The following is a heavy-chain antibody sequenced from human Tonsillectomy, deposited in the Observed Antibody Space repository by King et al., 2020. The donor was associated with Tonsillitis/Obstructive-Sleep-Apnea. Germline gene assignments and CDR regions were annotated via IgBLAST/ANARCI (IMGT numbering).Heavy chain of an antibody. Sequence: VQLVESGGSVVRPGGSLRLSCGASGFTFDDYGMSWVRQGPGKGLEWVSGINWNGGTTGYADSVKGRFTISRDNAKNSLYLRMNSLSAEDTALYYCARSVGYTYGLDAFDIWGQGTWVTVSS. V-gene: IGHV3-20*04. D-gene: IGHD5-18*01. J-gene: IGHJ3*02. CDR1: GFTFDDYG. CDR2: INWNGGTT. CDR3: ARSVGYTYGLDAFDI.